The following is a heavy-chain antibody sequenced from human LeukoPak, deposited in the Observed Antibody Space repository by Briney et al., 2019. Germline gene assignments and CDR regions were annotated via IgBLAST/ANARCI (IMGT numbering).Heavy chain of an antibody. CDR1: GYSFTSYW. CDR2: IYPGDSDT. J-gene: IGHJ4*02. D-gene: IGHD6-19*01. CDR3: AFAGGYRSGWLDFDY. V-gene: IGHV5-51*01. Sequence: GESLKISCKGSGYSFTSYWIGWVRQMPGKCLEWMGIIYPGDSDTRYSPSFQGQVTISAGKSISTAYLQWSSLKASDTAMYYCAFAGGYRSGWLDFDYWGQGTLVTVSS.